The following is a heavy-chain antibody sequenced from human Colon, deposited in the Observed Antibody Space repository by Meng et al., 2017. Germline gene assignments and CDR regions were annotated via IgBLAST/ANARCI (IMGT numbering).Heavy chain of an antibody. J-gene: IGHJ5*02. CDR1: GFTFSNAW. V-gene: IGHV3-15*01. CDR2: IKKKTDGGTT. Sequence: EVQQLESGGDWEQPGGSLRLSCAASGFTFSNAWMSWVRQAPGKGLEWVGRIKKKTDGGTTDYAAPVKGRFTISRDDSKNTLHLQMNSLKTEDTAVYYCTTGSSLGQGTLVTVSS. CDR3: TTGSS. D-gene: IGHD1-26*01.